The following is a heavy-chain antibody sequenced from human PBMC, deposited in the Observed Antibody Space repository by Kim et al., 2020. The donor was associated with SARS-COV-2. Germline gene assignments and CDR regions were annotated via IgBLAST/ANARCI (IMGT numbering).Heavy chain of an antibody. J-gene: IGHJ6*03. D-gene: IGHD3-10*01. CDR2: MNPNSGNT. CDR1: GYTFTSYD. V-gene: IGHV1-8*01. Sequence: ASVKVSCKASGYTFTSYDINWVRQATGQGLEWMGWMNPNSGNTGYAQKFQGRVTMTRNTSISTAYMELSSLRSEDTAVYYCARPPIPYYYGSSYYMDVWGKGTTVTVSS. CDR3: ARPPIPYYYGSSYYMDV.